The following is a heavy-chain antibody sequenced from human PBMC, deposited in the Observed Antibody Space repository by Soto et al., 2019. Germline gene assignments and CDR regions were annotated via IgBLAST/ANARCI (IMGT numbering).Heavy chain of an antibody. CDR2: IYHSGNT. Sequence: QLQLQESGSGLVKPSQTLSLTCAVSGGSVSSGGYSWSWIRQPPGKGLEWIGYIYHSGNTYYNPSRKNRVTISGDRSKNQFSLKLSSVTAAATAVYYCARVPSPWGQGTLVTVSS. J-gene: IGHJ5*02. CDR3: ARVPSP. V-gene: IGHV4-30-2*01. CDR1: GGSVSSGGYS.